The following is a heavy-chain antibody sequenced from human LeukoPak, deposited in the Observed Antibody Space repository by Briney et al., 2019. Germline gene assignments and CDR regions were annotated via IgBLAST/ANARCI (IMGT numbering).Heavy chain of an antibody. V-gene: IGHV3-30-3*01. CDR2: FSYDGSTK. CDR3: ARAKEGFSGFDYLFDY. J-gene: IGHJ4*02. Sequence: GGSLRLSCAASGFTFSAYAMHWVRRAPGKGLEWVALFSYDGSTKYYADSVKGRFTISRDNSKKSLYLQMNSLRAEDTAVYYCARAKEGFSGFDYLFDYWGQGTLVTVSS. CDR1: GFTFSAYA. D-gene: IGHD5-12*01.